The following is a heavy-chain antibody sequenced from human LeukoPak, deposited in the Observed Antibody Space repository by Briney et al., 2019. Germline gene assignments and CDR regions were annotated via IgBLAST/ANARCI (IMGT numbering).Heavy chain of an antibody. CDR2: ISGSGGST. CDR1: GFTFSNYA. V-gene: IGHV3-23*01. J-gene: IGHJ4*02. D-gene: IGHD2-8*01. Sequence: GGSLRLSCAASGFTFSNYAMSWVRQAPGKGLEWVSTISGSGGSTYYADSVNGRFTFSRDNSKNTLYLQMNSLRAEDTAVYYCAKRGCDTNGCPYYFDYWGQGTLVTVSS. CDR3: AKRGCDTNGCPYYFDY.